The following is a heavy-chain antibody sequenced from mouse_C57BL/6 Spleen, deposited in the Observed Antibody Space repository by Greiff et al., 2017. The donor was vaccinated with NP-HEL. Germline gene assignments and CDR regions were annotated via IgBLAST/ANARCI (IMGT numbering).Heavy chain of an antibody. CDR2: ISSGSSTN. D-gene: IGHD2-5*01. Sequence: EVKLVESGGGLVKPGGSLKLSCAASGFTFSDYGMHWVRQTPEKGLEWVAYISSGSSTNYYADTVKGRFTISRDNTKNTLFLQMTSLRPEDTAMYYCARGHAYYSNDGFDYWGQGTTLTVSS. V-gene: IGHV5-17*01. CDR1: GFTFSDYG. J-gene: IGHJ2*01. CDR3: ARGHAYYSNDGFDY.